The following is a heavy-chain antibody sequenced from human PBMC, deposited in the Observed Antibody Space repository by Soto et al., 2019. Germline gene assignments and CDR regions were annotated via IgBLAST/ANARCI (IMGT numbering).Heavy chain of an antibody. D-gene: IGHD3-22*01. J-gene: IGHJ5*02. V-gene: IGHV1-2*02. Sequence: QVQLEQSGAEVKKPGASVKVSCKASGYSFTDYYIHWVRQAPGQGLEWMGWIIPNNGGTKYEQKFQDRVTMTRDASITTAYMELSRLTSDDTAVYYCARGTFDSSGNYFAGWFDPWGQGTLVTVSS. CDR2: IIPNNGGT. CDR1: GYSFTDYY. CDR3: ARGTFDSSGNYFAGWFDP.